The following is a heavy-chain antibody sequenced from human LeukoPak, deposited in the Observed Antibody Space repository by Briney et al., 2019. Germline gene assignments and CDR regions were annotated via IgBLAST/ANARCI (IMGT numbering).Heavy chain of an antibody. CDR2: IHPGDSDT. J-gene: IGHJ2*01. Sequence: GESLRISCEAYGYIFPNYWIGWVRQVPGKGLDWMGLIHPGDSDTRYSPSFQGQVTISVDKSITTAYLQWSSLQASDTAIYFCARVVVVTATHWYFDLWGRGSLVTVFS. CDR3: ARVVVVTATHWYFDL. D-gene: IGHD2-21*02. V-gene: IGHV5-51*01. CDR1: GYIFPNYW.